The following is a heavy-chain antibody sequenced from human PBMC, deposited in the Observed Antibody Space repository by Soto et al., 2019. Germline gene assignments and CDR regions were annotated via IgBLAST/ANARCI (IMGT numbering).Heavy chain of an antibody. D-gene: IGHD3-10*01. CDR2: IYYLGST. CDR3: ARDGYDGSGSPYPAF. Sequence: XESLSLSCTVSGASMSEYFWSWIRQSPGKGLEWIGYIYYLGSTDYNPSLKSRVTISVDTSKRQFSLRLTSVTAADTAVYYCARDGYDGSGSPYPAFWGPGTQVTVSS. V-gene: IGHV4-59*01. CDR1: GASMSEYF. J-gene: IGHJ4*02.